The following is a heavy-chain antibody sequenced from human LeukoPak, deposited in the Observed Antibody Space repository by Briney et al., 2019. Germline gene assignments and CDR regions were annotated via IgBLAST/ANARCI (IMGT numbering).Heavy chain of an antibody. J-gene: IGHJ1*01. CDR2: ISGTGGST. Sequence: PGGSLRLSCAASGFTFSSYAMSWVRQAPGKGLEWVSVISGTGGSTYYADSVKGRFSISRDNSKNTLYLQMNSLRAEDTAVYYCAASRGAPQYFQHWGQGTLVPVSS. CDR3: AASRGAPQYFQH. V-gene: IGHV3-23*01. D-gene: IGHD1-26*01. CDR1: GFTFSSYA.